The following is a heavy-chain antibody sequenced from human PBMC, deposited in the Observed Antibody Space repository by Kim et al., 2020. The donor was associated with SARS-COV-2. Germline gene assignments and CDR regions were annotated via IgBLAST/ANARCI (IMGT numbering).Heavy chain of an antibody. CDR1: GGSISSSSYY. D-gene: IGHD3-22*01. Sequence: SETLSLTCSVSGGSISSSSYYWGWIRQPPGKGLEWIGSINYSGSTYYNPSLKSRVTIFVDTSRNQFSLNLRSVTAADTAVYYCARHLVHMIISSSLETDGYWHFDLWGRGTLVTASS. J-gene: IGHJ2*01. V-gene: IGHV4-39*01. CDR3: ARHLVHMIISSSLETDGYWHFDL. CDR2: INYSGST.